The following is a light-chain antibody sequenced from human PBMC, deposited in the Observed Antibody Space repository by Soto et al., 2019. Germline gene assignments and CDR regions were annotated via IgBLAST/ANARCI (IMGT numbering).Light chain of an antibody. V-gene: IGKV1D-13*01. CDR1: QDISSA. Sequence: IQLTQSPSSLSASVGDRVTITCRAGQDISSALAWYQQKPGKAPKLLLYDASSLDAGVPSRFSGSGSGTDFTRSITSLRPEDFATYYCQQFNDFPLTFGGGTKVQIK. CDR2: DAS. J-gene: IGKJ4*01. CDR3: QQFNDFPLT.